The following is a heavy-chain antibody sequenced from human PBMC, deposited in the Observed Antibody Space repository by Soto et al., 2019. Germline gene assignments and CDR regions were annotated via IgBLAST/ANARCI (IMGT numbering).Heavy chain of an antibody. CDR2: LYDVDGT. CDR3: ATWHEREHAYDV. Sequence: DVQLVESGGGLIQPGESLRLSCAAFGLTVSGKEYVAWVRQAPGKGLEWVSALYDVDGTYYADSLKGRFTTSTDSSKTTVYLQMNDLRPDDTAVYYCATWHEREHAYDVWGQGTTVTVSS. V-gene: IGHV3-53*01. J-gene: IGHJ3*01. CDR1: GLTVSGKEY. D-gene: IGHD1-1*01.